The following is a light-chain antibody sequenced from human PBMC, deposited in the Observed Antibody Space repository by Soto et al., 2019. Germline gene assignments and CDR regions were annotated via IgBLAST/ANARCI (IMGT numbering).Light chain of an antibody. CDR2: DVS. CDR1: SSDVGGYNY. V-gene: IGLV2-14*01. CDR3: SSYTSSSLVV. Sequence: QSALTQPASVSGSPGQSITISCTGTSSDVGGYNYVSWYQQHPGKAPKLMIYDVSNRPSGVSNRFSGSKSGNTASPTISGLLAEDEADYYCSSYTSSSLVVFGGGTKVTVL. J-gene: IGLJ2*01.